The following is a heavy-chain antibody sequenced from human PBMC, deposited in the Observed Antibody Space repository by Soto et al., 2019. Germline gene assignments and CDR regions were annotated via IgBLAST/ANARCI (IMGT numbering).Heavy chain of an antibody. CDR2: IYWDDDN. Sequence: QITLKESGPTLLKPTQTLTLTCTFSGFSLNTPAVGVNWIRQPPGKAPEWLALIYWDDDNHYSPSLRNRLTITKDTSRNQVVLTMTNMAPVDTCTYYCAHGSGWLSDFWGQGALVTVSS. V-gene: IGHV2-5*02. D-gene: IGHD6-19*01. J-gene: IGHJ4*02. CDR3: AHGSGWLSDF. CDR1: GFSLNTPAVG.